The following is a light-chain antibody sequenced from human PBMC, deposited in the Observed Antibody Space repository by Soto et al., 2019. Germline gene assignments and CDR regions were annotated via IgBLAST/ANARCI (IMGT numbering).Light chain of an antibody. CDR3: SSYTSSNTLV. Sequence: QSVLTQPASVSGSPGQSITISCTGTSSDVGGYNYVSWYQQYPGKAPKVMIYDVNNRPSGVSNRFSGSKSGNTASLTISGLQPADEADYYCSSYTSSNTLVFGTGTKVTVL. J-gene: IGLJ1*01. CDR1: SSDVGGYNY. CDR2: DVN. V-gene: IGLV2-14*03.